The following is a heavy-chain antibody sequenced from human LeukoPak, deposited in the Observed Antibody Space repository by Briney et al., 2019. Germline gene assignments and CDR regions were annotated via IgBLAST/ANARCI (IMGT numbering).Heavy chain of an antibody. J-gene: IGHJ6*02. CDR1: GFTFSYDW. Sequence: PGGSLRLSCAASGFTFSYDWMTWVRQAPGRGLEWAGRIKSKTDGGTTDYAAPVKGRFIISRDDSKNTLYLQMNSLKTEDTAVYYCSTVRYCSGGSCVGGMDVWGQGTTVTVSS. D-gene: IGHD2-15*01. CDR2: IKSKTDGGTT. V-gene: IGHV3-15*01. CDR3: STVRYCSGGSCVGGMDV.